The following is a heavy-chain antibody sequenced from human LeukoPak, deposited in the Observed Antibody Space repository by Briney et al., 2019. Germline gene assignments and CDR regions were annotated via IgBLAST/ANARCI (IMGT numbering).Heavy chain of an antibody. D-gene: IGHD3-3*01. Sequence: GGSLRLSCAASGFSFSSYSMNWVRQAPGKGLEWISYIGASSATIHYADSVRGRFTISRDNAKNSLFLQMDNLRAEDTAVYYCAKVFGVEYFCYMDVWGNGATVIVSS. CDR1: GFSFSSYS. J-gene: IGHJ6*03. V-gene: IGHV3-48*04. CDR2: IGASSATI. CDR3: AKVFGVEYFCYMDV.